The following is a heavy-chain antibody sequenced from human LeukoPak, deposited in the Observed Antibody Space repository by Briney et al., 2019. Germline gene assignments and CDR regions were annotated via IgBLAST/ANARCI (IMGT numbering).Heavy chain of an antibody. J-gene: IGHJ4*02. Sequence: QPGRSLRLSCAASGFTFSNYGMSWVRQGPGKGLEWVSGISGNSGSTYYADSVEGRFTISRDNSKNTLYLQMNSLRAEDTAVYYCARDRGRDDYGLWGQGALVTVSS. D-gene: IGHD4/OR15-4a*01. CDR3: ARDRGRDDYGL. V-gene: IGHV3-23*01. CDR1: GFTFSNYG. CDR2: ISGNSGST.